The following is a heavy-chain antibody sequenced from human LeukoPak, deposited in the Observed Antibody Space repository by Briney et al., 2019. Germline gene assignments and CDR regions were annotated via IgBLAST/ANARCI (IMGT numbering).Heavy chain of an antibody. Sequence: SETLSLTCTVSGGSISSGSYYWSWIRQPAGKGLEWIGRIYTSGSTNYNPSLKSRVTISVDTSKHQFSLKLSSVTAADTAVYYCARGAYGDFSPRYYYYGMDVWGQGTTVTVSS. CDR1: GGSISSGSYY. V-gene: IGHV4-61*02. D-gene: IGHD3-3*01. CDR2: IYTSGST. J-gene: IGHJ6*02. CDR3: ARGAYGDFSPRYYYYGMDV.